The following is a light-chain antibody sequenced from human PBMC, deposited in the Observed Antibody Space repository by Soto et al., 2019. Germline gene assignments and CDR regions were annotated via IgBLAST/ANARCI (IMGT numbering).Light chain of an antibody. J-gene: IGKJ1*01. CDR3: QQYYSTWT. CDR1: QSVLYSSNSKNY. V-gene: IGKV4-1*01. CDR2: WAS. Sequence: DIVMTQSPDSLAVSLGERATINCKSSQSVLYSSNSKNYLAWYQQKPGQPPKLLIYWASTRESGVPDRFSGSGSGTDFTLTISSQQAEDVAVYYCQQYYSTWTFGQGTKVEIK.